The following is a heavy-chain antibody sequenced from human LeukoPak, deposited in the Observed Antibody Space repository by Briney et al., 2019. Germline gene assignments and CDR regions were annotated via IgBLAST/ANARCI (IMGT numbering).Heavy chain of an antibody. Sequence: PGGSLRLSCAASGFTFISYAMSSVRQAPGKGLEWVSAISGSGGSTYYADSVKGRFTISRDNSKNTLYLQMNSLRAEDTAVYYCAKDYLTFGIFSNWGQGTLVTVSS. CDR1: GFTFISYA. J-gene: IGHJ4*02. CDR2: ISGSGGST. V-gene: IGHV3-23*01. CDR3: AKDYLTFGIFSN. D-gene: IGHD3-9*01.